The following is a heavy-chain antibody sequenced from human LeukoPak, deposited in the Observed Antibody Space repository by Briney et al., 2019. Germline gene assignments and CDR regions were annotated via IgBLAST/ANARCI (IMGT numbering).Heavy chain of an antibody. CDR3: AGVTTDYYYYGMDV. Sequence: SQALSLTCAISGDSDSSNSAAWNWIRQSPSRGLEWLGRTYYRSKWYNDYAVSVKSRITINPDTSKNQFSLQLNSVTPEDTAVYYCAGVTTDYYYYGMDVWGKGTTVTVSS. CDR2: TYYRSKWYN. D-gene: IGHD4-17*01. CDR1: GDSDSSNSAA. J-gene: IGHJ6*04. V-gene: IGHV6-1*01.